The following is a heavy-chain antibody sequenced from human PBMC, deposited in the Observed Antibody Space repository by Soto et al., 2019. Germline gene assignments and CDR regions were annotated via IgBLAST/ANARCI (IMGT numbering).Heavy chain of an antibody. D-gene: IGHD3-10*01. CDR2: INHSGST. Sequence: SETLSLTCAVYGGSFSGNYWSWIRQPPGKGLEWIGEINHSGSTNYNPSLKSQVTISVDTSKNQFSLKLSSVTAADTAVYYCARGRAYYYGSGILYWGQGTLVTVSS. J-gene: IGHJ4*02. V-gene: IGHV4-34*01. CDR1: GGSFSGNY. CDR3: ARGRAYYYGSGILY.